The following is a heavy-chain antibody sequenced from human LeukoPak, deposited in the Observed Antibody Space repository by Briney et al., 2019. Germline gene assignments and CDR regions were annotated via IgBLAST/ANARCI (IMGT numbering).Heavy chain of an antibody. CDR3: ANQNPSWFDP. Sequence: GGSLRLSCAASGFTFSNYGMSWVRQAPGKGLEWVSSISGSGRSIHYADSVKGRFTISRDNSKNTLYLQMNSLRAEDTAVYYCANQNPSWFDPWGQGTLVTVSS. CDR2: ISGSGRSI. V-gene: IGHV3-23*01. D-gene: IGHD2/OR15-2a*01. CDR1: GFTFSNYG. J-gene: IGHJ5*02.